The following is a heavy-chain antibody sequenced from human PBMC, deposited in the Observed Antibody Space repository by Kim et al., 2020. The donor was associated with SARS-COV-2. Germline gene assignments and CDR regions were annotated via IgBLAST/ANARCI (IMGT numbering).Heavy chain of an antibody. D-gene: IGHD6-13*01. V-gene: IGHV3-21*04. Sequence: GGSLRLSCAASGFTFSSYSMNWVRQAPGKGLEWVSSISSSSSYIYYADSVKGRFTISRDNAKNSLYLQMNSLRAEDTAVYYCARAVDSSSWQYYYYYYGMDVWGQGTTVTVSS. CDR3: ARAVDSSSWQYYYYYYGMDV. CDR1: GFTFSSYS. CDR2: ISSSSSYI. J-gene: IGHJ6*02.